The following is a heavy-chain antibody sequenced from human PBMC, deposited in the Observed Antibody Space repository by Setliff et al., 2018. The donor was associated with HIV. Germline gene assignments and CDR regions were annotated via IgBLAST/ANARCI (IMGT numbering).Heavy chain of an antibody. CDR1: GYSFTSYW. J-gene: IGHJ4*02. D-gene: IGHD3-10*01. CDR2: IHPGDSDI. V-gene: IGHV5-51*01. CDR3: ARSSGSRSYYNLGY. Sequence: PGESLKISCEGSGYSFTSYWIGWVRQMPGKGLEWMGIIHPGDSDIRYSPSFQGQVTFSADKSISTAYLQWSSLKASDTAMYYCARSSGSRSYYNLGYWGQGTLVTVSS.